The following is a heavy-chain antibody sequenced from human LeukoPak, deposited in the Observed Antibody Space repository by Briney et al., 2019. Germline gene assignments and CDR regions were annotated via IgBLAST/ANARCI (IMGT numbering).Heavy chain of an antibody. J-gene: IGHJ4*02. CDR2: IYYGGST. V-gene: IGHV4-59*01. CDR1: GGSISSYY. CDR3: ARGHAWGYSYGNDY. Sequence: PSETLSLTCTVSGGSISSYYWSWIRQPPGKGLEWIGYIYYGGSTNYNPSLKSRVTISVDTSKNQFSLKLSSVTAADTAVYYCARGHAWGYSYGNDYWGQGTLVTVSS. D-gene: IGHD5-18*01.